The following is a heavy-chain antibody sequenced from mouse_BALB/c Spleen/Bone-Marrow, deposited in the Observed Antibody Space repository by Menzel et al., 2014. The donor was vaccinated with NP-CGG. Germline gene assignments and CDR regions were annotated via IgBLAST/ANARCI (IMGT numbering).Heavy chain of an antibody. CDR2: ISDGGSYT. J-gene: IGHJ4*01. V-gene: IGHV5-4*02. D-gene: IGHD2-14*01. CDR1: GFTFSDFY. Sequence: EVQLVESGGGLVKPGGSLKLSCAASGFTFSDFYMYWVRQTPEKRLEWVATISDGGSYTYYPDSVKGRFTISRDDAKNNLYLQMSSLRSEDTAMYYCVRDIQVRTCYYAMDYWGQGTSVTVSS. CDR3: VRDIQVRTCYYAMDY.